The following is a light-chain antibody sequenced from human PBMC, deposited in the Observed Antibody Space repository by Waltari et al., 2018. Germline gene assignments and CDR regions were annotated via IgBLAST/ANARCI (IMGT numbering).Light chain of an antibody. CDR1: SSDFGNYNR. Sequence: QSALTQPPSVSGSPGQSVTIPCTAPSSDFGNYNRVSWYQQSPGTAPKLMIYDVTNRPSGVPHRFSGSKSGNTASLTISGLQAEDEADYYCSSPTTSITWVFGGGTKLTVL. CDR2: DVT. J-gene: IGLJ3*02. V-gene: IGLV2-18*02. CDR3: SSPTTSITWV.